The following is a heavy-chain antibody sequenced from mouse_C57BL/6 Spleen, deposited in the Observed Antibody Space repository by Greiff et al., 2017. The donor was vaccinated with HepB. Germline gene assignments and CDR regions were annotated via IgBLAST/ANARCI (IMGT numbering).Heavy chain of an antibody. V-gene: IGHV5-4*01. Sequence: EVKLVESGGGLVKPGGSLKLSCAASGFTFSSYAMSWVRQTPEKRLEWVATISDGGSYTYYPDNVKGRFTISRDNAKNNLYLQMSHLKSEDTAMYYCARDREYGFAYWGQRTLVTVSA. CDR3: ARDREYGFAY. CDR2: ISDGGSYT. D-gene: IGHD5-1*01. CDR1: GFTFSSYA. J-gene: IGHJ3*01.